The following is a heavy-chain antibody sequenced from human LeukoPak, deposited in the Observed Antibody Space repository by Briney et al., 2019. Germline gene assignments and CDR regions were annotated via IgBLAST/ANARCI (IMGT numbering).Heavy chain of an antibody. CDR1: GFTFSSYG. J-gene: IGHJ4*02. Sequence: GGSLRLSCAASGFTFSSYGMHWVRQAPGKGLEWVAFIRYDGSNKYYADSVKGRFTISRDNSKNTLYLQMNSLRAEDTAVYYCAKEYYGPTYDDFWPGDYWGQGTLVTVSS. V-gene: IGHV3-30*02. CDR3: AKEYYGPTYDDFWPGDY. D-gene: IGHD3-3*01. CDR2: IRYDGSNK.